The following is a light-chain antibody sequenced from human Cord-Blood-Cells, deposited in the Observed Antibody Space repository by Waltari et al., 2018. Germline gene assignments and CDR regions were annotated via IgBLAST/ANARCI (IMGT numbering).Light chain of an antibody. Sequence: QSALTQPASVSGSPEQSLTISCTGPSSSVGGYNYPSWYQQHPGKAPKLMIYDVSNRPSGVSNRSSGSKSGNTASLTISGLQAEDEADYYCSSYTSSSTLVFGTGTKVTVL. CDR3: SSYTSSSTLV. CDR1: SSSVGGYNY. V-gene: IGLV2-14*03. CDR2: DVS. J-gene: IGLJ1*01.